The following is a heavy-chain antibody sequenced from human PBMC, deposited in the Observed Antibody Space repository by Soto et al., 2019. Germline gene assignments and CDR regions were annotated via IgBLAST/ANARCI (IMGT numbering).Heavy chain of an antibody. Sequence: SETLSLTCTVSGVSISNSSYCWCWIRRPPGKGLEWIGTIYYSGITYYNPSLKSRVTISVDTSKNQFSLKLSSVTAADTAVYYCARSDIAVVGTANYWGQGTLVTVSS. CDR3: ARSDIAVVGTANY. CDR1: GVSISNSSYC. V-gene: IGHV4-39*07. D-gene: IGHD6-19*01. CDR2: IYYSGIT. J-gene: IGHJ4*02.